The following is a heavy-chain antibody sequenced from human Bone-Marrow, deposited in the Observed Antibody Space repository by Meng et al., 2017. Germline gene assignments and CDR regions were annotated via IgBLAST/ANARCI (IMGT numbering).Heavy chain of an antibody. D-gene: IGHD3-22*01. J-gene: IGHJ4*02. CDR3: ASQGYYYDSSGYYNYFYY. CDR2: IIPIFGTA. Sequence: SVKVSCKASGGTFSSYAISWVRQAPGQGLEWMGGIIPIFGTANYAQKFQGRVTITADESTSTAYMELSSLRSEDTAVYYCASQGYYYDSSGYYNYFYYWGQGTLVTVSS. V-gene: IGHV1-69*13. CDR1: GGTFSSYA.